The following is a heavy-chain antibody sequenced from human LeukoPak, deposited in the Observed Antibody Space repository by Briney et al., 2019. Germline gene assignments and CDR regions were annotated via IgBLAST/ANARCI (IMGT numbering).Heavy chain of an antibody. Sequence: SVKVSCKASGGTFSSYAISWVRQAPGQGLEWMGGIIPIFGTANYAQKFQGRVTITADESTSTAYMELSSLRSEDTAVYYCARTMGRNYYYYGMDVWGQGTTVTVSS. CDR3: ARTMGRNYYYYGMDV. V-gene: IGHV1-69*13. CDR2: IIPIFGTA. D-gene: IGHD3-10*01. J-gene: IGHJ6*02. CDR1: GGTFSSYA.